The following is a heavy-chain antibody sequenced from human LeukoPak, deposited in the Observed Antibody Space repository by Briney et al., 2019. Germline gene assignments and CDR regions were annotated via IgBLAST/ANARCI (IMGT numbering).Heavy chain of an antibody. D-gene: IGHD2-21*02. Sequence: PGGSLRLSCAASGFTFSNYWMSWVRQAPGKGLEWVADIKQDGTQKYYMDSVEGRFTISRGNAKNSLYLQMNSLRVEDTAVYYCARDCGSDCSQAFDIWGQGTMVTVSS. CDR2: IKQDGTQK. CDR3: ARDCGSDCSQAFDI. CDR1: GFTFSNYW. J-gene: IGHJ3*02. V-gene: IGHV3-7*05.